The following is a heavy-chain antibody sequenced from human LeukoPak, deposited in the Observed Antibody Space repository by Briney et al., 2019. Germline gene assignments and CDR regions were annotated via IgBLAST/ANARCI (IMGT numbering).Heavy chain of an antibody. CDR2: IYHIGST. V-gene: IGHV4-38-2*01. D-gene: IGHD3-10*01. CDR1: GYSISRGYY. J-gene: IGHJ4*02. Sequence: SETLSLTCGVSGYSISRGYYWAWIRQPPGKGLEWIGTIYHIGSTYYTPSLGSRVTISVDTSKDEFSLNLKSVTAADTAVYYCARAGWIITSGIDYWGQGALVTVSS. CDR3: ARAGWIITSGIDY.